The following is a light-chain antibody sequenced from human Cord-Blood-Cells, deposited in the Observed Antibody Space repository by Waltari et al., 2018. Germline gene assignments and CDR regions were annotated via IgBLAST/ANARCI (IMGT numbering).Light chain of an antibody. V-gene: IGKV4-1*01. CDR1: QSVLYSSNNKNY. CDR2: WAS. CDR3: QQYYSTPPT. Sequence: DIVMTQSPDSLAVSLGERATINCKSSQSVLYSSNNKNYLAWYQQKPGQPPKLLIYWASTVESGVPDRFSGSGSVTDFTRTISSLQAEDVSVYYCQQYYSTPPTFGQGTKVEIK. J-gene: IGKJ1*01.